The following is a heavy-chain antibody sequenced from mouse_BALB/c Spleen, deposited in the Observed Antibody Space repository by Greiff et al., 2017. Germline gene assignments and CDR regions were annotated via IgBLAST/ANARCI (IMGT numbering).Heavy chain of an antibody. D-gene: IGHD2-1*01. CDR2: ISSGSSTI. CDR1: GFTFSSFG. J-gene: IGHJ2*01. CDR3: AREDGNYSYYFDY. Sequence: EVQVVESGGGLVQPGGSRKLSCAASGFTFSSFGMHWVRQAPEKGLEWVAYISSGSSTIYYADTVKGRFTISRDNPKNTLFLQMTSLRSEDTAMYYCAREDGNYSYYFDYWGQGTTLTVSS. V-gene: IGHV5-17*02.